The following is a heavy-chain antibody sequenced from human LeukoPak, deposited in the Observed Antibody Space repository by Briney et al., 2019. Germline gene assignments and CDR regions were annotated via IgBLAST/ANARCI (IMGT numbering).Heavy chain of an antibody. CDR2: ITSSGSYI. J-gene: IGHJ6*02. CDR3: ARDLGYCSGGSCYYYGMDV. D-gene: IGHD2-15*01. V-gene: IGHV3-21*01. CDR1: GFTFSSYT. Sequence: GGSLRLSCAASGFTFSSYTMSWVRQAPGKGLEWVSSITSSGSYIYYADSLKGRFTVSRDNAKNSLYLQMNSLRVEDTAVYYCARDLGYCSGGSCYYYGMDVRGQGTTVSVSS.